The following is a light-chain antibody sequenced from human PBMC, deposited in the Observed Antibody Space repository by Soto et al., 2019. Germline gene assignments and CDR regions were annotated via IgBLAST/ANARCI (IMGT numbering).Light chain of an antibody. Sequence: QSALTQPRSVSGSPGQSVTISCTGTSSDVGGYNYVSWYQQHPGKAPKLMIHDVSKRPSGVPDRFSGSKSGNTASLTISGLQAEDEADYYCCSYAVTDHVFGTGTKVTVL. J-gene: IGLJ1*01. CDR2: DVS. V-gene: IGLV2-11*01. CDR1: SSDVGGYNY. CDR3: CSYAVTDHV.